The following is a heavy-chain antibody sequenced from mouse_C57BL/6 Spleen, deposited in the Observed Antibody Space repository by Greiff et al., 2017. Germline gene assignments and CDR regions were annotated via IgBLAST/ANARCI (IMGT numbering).Heavy chain of an antibody. CDR2: IYPGDGDT. CDR3: ARSRITTVVVDY. D-gene: IGHD1-1*01. J-gene: IGHJ2*01. CDR1: GYAFSSSW. V-gene: IGHV1-82*01. Sequence: QVQLQQSGPELVKPGASVKISCKASGYAFSSSWMNWVKQRPGKGLEWIGRIYPGDGDTNYNGKFKGKATLTADKSSSTAYMQLSSLPSEDSAVYFCARSRITTVVVDYWGQGTTLTVSS.